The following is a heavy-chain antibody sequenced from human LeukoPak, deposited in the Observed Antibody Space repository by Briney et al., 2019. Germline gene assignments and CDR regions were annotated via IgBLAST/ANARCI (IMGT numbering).Heavy chain of an antibody. CDR2: ISFDGENM. CDR3: ASYDILTGYHSPFDY. Sequence: GGSLRLSCAASGFTFKSYGMHWVRQAPGKGLEWVALISFDGENMYYADSVKGRFTISRDNPQKTLYLQMNSLRAEDTAVYYCASYDILTGYHSPFDYWGQGTLVTVSS. J-gene: IGHJ4*02. V-gene: IGHV3-30*03. CDR1: GFTFKSYG. D-gene: IGHD3-9*01.